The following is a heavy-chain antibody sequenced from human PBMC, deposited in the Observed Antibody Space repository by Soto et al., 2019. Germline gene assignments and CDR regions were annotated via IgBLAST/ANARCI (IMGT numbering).Heavy chain of an antibody. CDR2: IDPSDSYT. CDR1: GYSFTSYW. Sequence: GESLKISCKGSGYSFTSYWISWVRQMPGKGLEWMGRIDPSDSYTNYSPSFQGHVTISADKSISTAYLQWSSLKASDTAMYYCARQYDFWSGFSQPTYYYGMDVWGQGTTVTVSS. D-gene: IGHD3-3*01. J-gene: IGHJ6*02. CDR3: ARQYDFWSGFSQPTYYYGMDV. V-gene: IGHV5-10-1*01.